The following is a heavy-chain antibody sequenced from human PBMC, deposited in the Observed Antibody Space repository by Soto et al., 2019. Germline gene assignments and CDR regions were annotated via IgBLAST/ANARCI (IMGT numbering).Heavy chain of an antibody. Sequence: GGSLRLSCAASGFTFSNYGMHWVRQAPGKGLEYVAGISNDGNTEFYADSVKGRFAISRDNSKNTLYLQMSSLRAEDTAAYYCASAPPLSAIDIWGQGTMVTVSS. V-gene: IGHV3-30*03. CDR1: GFTFSNYG. J-gene: IGHJ3*02. CDR3: ASAPPLSAIDI. D-gene: IGHD2-15*01. CDR2: ISNDGNTE.